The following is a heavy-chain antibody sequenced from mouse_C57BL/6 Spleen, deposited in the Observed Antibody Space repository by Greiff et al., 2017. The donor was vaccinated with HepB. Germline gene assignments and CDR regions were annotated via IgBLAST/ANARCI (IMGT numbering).Heavy chain of an antibody. CDR3: ARTAGDYYGSSYGDY. CDR2: INPGSGGT. Sequence: VQLQQSGAELVRPGTSVKVSCKASGYAFTNYLIEWVKQRPGQGLEWIGVINPGSGGTNYNEKFKGKATLTADKSSSTAYMQLSSLTSEDSAVYFCARTAGDYYGSSYGDYWGQGTTLTVSS. V-gene: IGHV1-54*01. CDR1: GYAFTNYL. D-gene: IGHD1-1*01. J-gene: IGHJ2*01.